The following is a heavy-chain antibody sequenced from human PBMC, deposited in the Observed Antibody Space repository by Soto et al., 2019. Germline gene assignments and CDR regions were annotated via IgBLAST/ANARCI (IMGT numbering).Heavy chain of an antibody. CDR1: GFTFSSYS. D-gene: IGHD4-17*01. V-gene: IGHV3-48*01. CDR3: TTDVSYGGNSFDY. J-gene: IGHJ4*02. CDR2: ISSSSSTI. Sequence: GGSLRLSCAASGFTFSSYSMNWVRQAPGKGLEWVSYISSSSSTIYYADSVKGRFTISRDNAKNSLYLQMNSLRAEDAAVYYCTTDVSYGGNSFDYWGQGTLVTVSS.